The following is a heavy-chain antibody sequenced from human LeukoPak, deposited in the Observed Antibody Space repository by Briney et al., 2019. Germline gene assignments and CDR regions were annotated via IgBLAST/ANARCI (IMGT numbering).Heavy chain of an antibody. V-gene: IGHV4-59*01. CDR1: GGSISSYY. CDR2: IYYSGST. D-gene: IGHD1-26*01. CDR3: ARRGGYGATYFDY. Sequence: SETLSLTCTVFGGSISSYYWSWVRQPPGRGLEWIGYIYYSGSTNYNPSLKSRVTISVDTSKNQFSLKLSSVTAADTAVYYCARRGGYGATYFDYWGQGTLVTVSS. J-gene: IGHJ4*02.